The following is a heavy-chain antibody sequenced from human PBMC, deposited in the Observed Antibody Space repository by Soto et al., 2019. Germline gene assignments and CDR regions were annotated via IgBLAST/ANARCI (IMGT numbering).Heavy chain of an antibody. CDR1: GFIIPSCA. Sequence: QVRLVESGGGLVRPGRSLRLSCAASGFIIPSCAINWIRQAPGKGLEWVAVIGSDGTHKYYGDSVQGRFTISRDTSQNMVFLQMDRLTAEDTALYYCARDSRVDVPDYFDNWGQGTLVTVSS. J-gene: IGHJ4*02. CDR3: ARDSRVDVPDYFDN. V-gene: IGHV3-30*01. CDR2: IGSDGTHK. D-gene: IGHD3-10*02.